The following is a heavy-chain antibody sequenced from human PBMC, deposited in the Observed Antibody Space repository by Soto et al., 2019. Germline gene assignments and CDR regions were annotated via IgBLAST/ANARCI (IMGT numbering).Heavy chain of an antibody. V-gene: IGHV4-59*08. J-gene: IGHJ3*02. CDR1: GGSISSYY. D-gene: IGHD2-15*01. CDR2: IYYSGST. CDR3: ARHGGFCSGGSCPRDAFDI. Sequence: TSETLSLTCTVSGGSISSYYWSWIRQPPGKGLEWIGYIYYSGSTSYNPSLKSRVTISVDTSKNQFSLKLSSVTAADTAVYYCARHGGFCSGGSCPRDAFDIWGQGTMVTVSS.